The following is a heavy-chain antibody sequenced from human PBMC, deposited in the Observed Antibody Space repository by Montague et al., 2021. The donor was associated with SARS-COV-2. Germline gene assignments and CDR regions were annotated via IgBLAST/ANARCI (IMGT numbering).Heavy chain of an antibody. CDR2: IYYSGST. Sequence: SETLSLTCTVSGGSISSSSYYWGWIRQPPGKGLEWIGSIYYSGSTYYNPSLKSRVTISVDTSKNQFSLKLSSVTAADTAVYYCARHSGRDTIFGVVIIPDAFDXGGQGTMVTVSS. J-gene: IGHJ3*02. D-gene: IGHD3-3*01. CDR1: GGSISSSSYY. CDR3: ARHSGRDTIFGVVIIPDAFDX. V-gene: IGHV4-39*01.